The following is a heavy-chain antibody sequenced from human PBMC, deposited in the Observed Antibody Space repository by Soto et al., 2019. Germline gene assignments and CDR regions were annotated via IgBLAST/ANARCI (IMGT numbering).Heavy chain of an antibody. J-gene: IGHJ4*02. V-gene: IGHV3-9*01. D-gene: IGHD4-17*01. Sequence: EVQLVESGGGLVQPGRSLRLSCAASGFTFDDYAMHWVRQAPGKGLEWVSGISWNSGSIGYADSVKGRFTISRDNAKNSLYLQMNSLRAEDTALYYCAKDMKDSTVTSSRFDYWGQGTLVTVSS. CDR1: GFTFDDYA. CDR2: ISWNSGSI. CDR3: AKDMKDSTVTSSRFDY.